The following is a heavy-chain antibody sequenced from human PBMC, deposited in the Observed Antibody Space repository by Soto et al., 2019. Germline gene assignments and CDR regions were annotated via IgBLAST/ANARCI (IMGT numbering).Heavy chain of an antibody. V-gene: IGHV4-4*02. J-gene: IGHJ4*02. CDR1: GGSLSSSSW. D-gene: IGHD2-8*01. CDR2: IFYSGST. Sequence: EPLSLTCAGSGGSLSSSSWWSWVRRPPGKTLEWLGEIFYSGSTKYNPSLNSRVTISADQSKNDFSLMLSSVTAADTAVYYCVHHGGVPYYHDFWGQGMLVTASS. CDR3: VHHGGVPYYHDF.